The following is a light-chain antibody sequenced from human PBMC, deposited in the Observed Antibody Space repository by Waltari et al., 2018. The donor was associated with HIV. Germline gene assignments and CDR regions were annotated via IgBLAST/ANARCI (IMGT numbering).Light chain of an antibody. Sequence: QSALTQPASVSGSPGQSITISCTGTSSASGGFTSVSWYQQSPGKAPKLIIYDVSYRPSGVSNRFSGSKSGNTASLTISGLQAEDEADYYCGSSMTNVNMDVFGGGTKLTVL. J-gene: IGLJ2*01. CDR1: SSASGGFTS. CDR3: GSSMTNVNMDV. V-gene: IGLV2-14*03. CDR2: DVS.